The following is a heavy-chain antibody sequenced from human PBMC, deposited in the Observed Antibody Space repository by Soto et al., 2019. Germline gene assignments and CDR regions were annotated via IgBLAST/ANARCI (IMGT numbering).Heavy chain of an antibody. CDR1: GGSISSGDYY. CDR3: VREDYYDSSRYYFDY. V-gene: IGHV4-30-4*01. CDR2: IYYSGST. D-gene: IGHD3-22*01. J-gene: IGHJ4*02. Sequence: QVQLQESGPGLVKPSQTLSLTCTVSGGSISSGDYYWSWIRQPPGKGLEWIGYIYYSGSTYYNPSLKSRVNISVDTSKNQFSLKLSSVTAAVRAVYYCVREDYYDSSRYYFDYCGQGTLVTVSS.